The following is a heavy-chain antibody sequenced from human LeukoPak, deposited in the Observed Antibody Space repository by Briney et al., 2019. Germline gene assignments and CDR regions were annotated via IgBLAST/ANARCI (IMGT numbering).Heavy chain of an antibody. CDR2: ILYDGSNK. Sequence: GGSLRLSCAASGFTFSSYGMHWVRQAPGKGLEWVAVILYDGSNKYYADSVKGRFTISRDNSKNTLYLQMNSLRAEDTAVYYCAKDGLDYYGSGSYGYYMDVWGKGTTVTVSS. V-gene: IGHV3-30*18. CDR3: AKDGLDYYGSGSYGYYMDV. J-gene: IGHJ6*03. CDR1: GFTFSSYG. D-gene: IGHD3-10*01.